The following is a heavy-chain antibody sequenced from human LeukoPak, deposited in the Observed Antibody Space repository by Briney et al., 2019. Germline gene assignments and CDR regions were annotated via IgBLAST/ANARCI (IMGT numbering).Heavy chain of an antibody. V-gene: IGHV1-8*01. D-gene: IGHD4-17*01. CDR2: INPNSGNT. CDR3: ARNDYGGHDGFDI. J-gene: IGHJ3*02. CDR1: GYTFTTYD. Sequence: ASVKVSCKASGYTFTTYDLNWVRQATGQGLEWVGWINPNSGNTGYAQKFQGRVTMTRDTSISAAYMELNSLRSEDTAVYYCARNDYGGHDGFDIWGQGTMVTVSS.